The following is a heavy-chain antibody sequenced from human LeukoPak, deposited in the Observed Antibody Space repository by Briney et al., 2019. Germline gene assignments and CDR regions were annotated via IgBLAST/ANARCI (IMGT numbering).Heavy chain of an antibody. J-gene: IGHJ4*02. Sequence: ASVKVSCKTSGYTFTDYYLHWVRQAPGQGLEWVGWIIPNTGGTTSAQKFQDRVTMTRDTSISTVYMELSRLGSDDTAVYYCSREDYWGQGTLVTVSS. CDR3: SREDY. CDR1: GYTFTDYY. CDR2: IIPNTGGT. V-gene: IGHV1-2*02.